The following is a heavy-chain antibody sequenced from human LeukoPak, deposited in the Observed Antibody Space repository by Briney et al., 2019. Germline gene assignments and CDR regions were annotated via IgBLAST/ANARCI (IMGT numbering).Heavy chain of an antibody. J-gene: IGHJ4*02. D-gene: IGHD2-2*01. V-gene: IGHV1-46*01. CDR1: GYTFTSYY. CDR3: ARETDIKPLSSDY. Sequence: GASVKVSCKASGYTFTSYYMHWVRQAPAQGLEWMGIINPSGGSTSYTQKFQGRVTMTRDTSTSTVYMELSSLRSEETAVYYCARETDIKPLSSDYWGQGTLVTVSS. CDR2: INPSGGST.